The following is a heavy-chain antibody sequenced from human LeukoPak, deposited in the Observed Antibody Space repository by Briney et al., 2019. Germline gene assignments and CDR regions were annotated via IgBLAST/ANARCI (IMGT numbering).Heavy chain of an antibody. J-gene: IGHJ6*03. CDR1: GYTFTSYY. V-gene: IGHV1-46*01. CDR3: ARDGSPQSDYYDSSGMYYMDV. Sequence: ASVKVSCKASGYTFTSYYMHWVRQPPGQGLEWMGIINPSGGSTSYAQKFQGRVTMTRDMSTSTVYMELSSLRSEDTAVYYCARDGSPQSDYYDSSGMYYMDVWGKGTTVTVSS. CDR2: INPSGGST. D-gene: IGHD3-22*01.